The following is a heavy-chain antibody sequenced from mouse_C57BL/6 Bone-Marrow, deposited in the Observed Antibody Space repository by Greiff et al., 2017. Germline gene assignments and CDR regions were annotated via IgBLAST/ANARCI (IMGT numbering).Heavy chain of an antibody. V-gene: IGHV2-2*01. CDR2: IWSGGST. Sequence: VKLMESGPGLVQPSQSLSITCTVSGFSLTSYGVHWVRQSPGKGLEWLGVIWSGGSTDYNAAFISILSISQDNSKSQVFFKMNSLQADDTAIYYCASIYYDYDGGAMDYGGQGTSVTVSS. CDR1: GFSLTSYG. D-gene: IGHD2-4*01. J-gene: IGHJ4*01. CDR3: ASIYYDYDGGAMDY.